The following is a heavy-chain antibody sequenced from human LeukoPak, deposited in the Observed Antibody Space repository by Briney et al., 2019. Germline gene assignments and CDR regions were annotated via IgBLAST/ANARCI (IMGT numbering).Heavy chain of an antibody. CDR2: ISPSGDIT. CDR3: ARERESRWDQPTHWFDP. V-gene: IGHV3-23*01. Sequence: GGSLRLSCAGSGFTFSSHGMDWVRQAPGKGLEWVSGISPSGDITYYADSVKGRFTISRDNSKNTVFLQMNSLRAEDTAIYYCARERESRWDQPTHWFDPWGQGTLVTVSS. J-gene: IGHJ5*02. CDR1: GFTFSSHG. D-gene: IGHD1-26*01.